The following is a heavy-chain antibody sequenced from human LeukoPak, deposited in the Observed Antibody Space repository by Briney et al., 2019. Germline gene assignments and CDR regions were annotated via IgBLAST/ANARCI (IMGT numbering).Heavy chain of an antibody. Sequence: GRSLRLSCAASGFMFSDYGMHWVRQAPGKGLEWVAVIWYDGSKTYYVDSVKGRFSISRDNSKSTLYLQMSSLKVEDTAIYYCARDPATVTSCFDCWGQGTLVTVSS. CDR3: ARDPATVTSCFDC. CDR1: GFMFSDYG. CDR2: IWYDGSKT. D-gene: IGHD4-17*01. J-gene: IGHJ4*02. V-gene: IGHV3-33*01.